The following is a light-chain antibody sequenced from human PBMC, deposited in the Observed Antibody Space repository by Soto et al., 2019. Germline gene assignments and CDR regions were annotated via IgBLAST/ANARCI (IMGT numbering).Light chain of an antibody. CDR2: DAS. V-gene: IGKV3-11*01. CDR3: QQRSNWPPS. Sequence: EIVLTQSPATLSLSPGERATLSCRASQSVSSYLAWYQRKPGQAPRLLIYDASNRATGIPARFSGSGSGTDFTLTISILEPEDFAVYYCQQRSNWPPSFGQGTKLEIK. CDR1: QSVSSY. J-gene: IGKJ2*03.